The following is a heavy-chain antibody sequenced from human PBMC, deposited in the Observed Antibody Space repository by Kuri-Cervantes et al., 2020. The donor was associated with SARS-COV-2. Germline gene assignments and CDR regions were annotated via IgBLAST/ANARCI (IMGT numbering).Heavy chain of an antibody. CDR2: ISGSGGST. D-gene: IGHD1-26*01. J-gene: IGHJ4*02. Sequence: GESLKISCAASGFTFGSYAMAWVRQAPGKGLEWVSTISGSGGSTYYADSVKGRFTISRDNSKNTLYLQMSSLRAEDTAVYFCAKTDVGWGANFDYWGQGTLVTVSS. V-gene: IGHV3-23*01. CDR1: GFTFGSYA. CDR3: AKTDVGWGANFDY.